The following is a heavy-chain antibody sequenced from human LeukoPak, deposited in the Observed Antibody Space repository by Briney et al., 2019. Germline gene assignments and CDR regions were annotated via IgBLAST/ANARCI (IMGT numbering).Heavy chain of an antibody. V-gene: IGHV4-61*02. CDR1: GGSISSGSYY. J-gene: IGHJ4*02. CDR3: ASPGYCSGGSCRKPFDY. CDR2: IYTSGST. D-gene: IGHD2-15*01. Sequence: SETLSLTCTVSGGSISSGSYYWSWIRQPAGKGLEWIGRIYTSGSTNYNPSLESRVTISVDTSKNQLSLKLSSVTAADTAVYYCASPGYCSGGSCRKPFDYWGQGTLVTVSS.